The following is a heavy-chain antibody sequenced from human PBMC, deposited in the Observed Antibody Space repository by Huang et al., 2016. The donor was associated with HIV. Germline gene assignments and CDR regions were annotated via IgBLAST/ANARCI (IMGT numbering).Heavy chain of an antibody. CDR2: ISYDGRRQ. V-gene: IGHV3-30*18. CDR1: GVKLSGFG. D-gene: IGHD2-15*01. J-gene: IGHJ4*02. Sequence: QVHLVESGGGVVQPGGSLRLSCVASGVKLSGFGMHWVRQAAGRGREWVAVISYDGRRQFYTDSVKGRFTISRDNSDNTLSLQMKGLRPDDTAVYYCAKESRWFSDFDHWGQGVLVSVSS. CDR3: AKESRWFSDFDH.